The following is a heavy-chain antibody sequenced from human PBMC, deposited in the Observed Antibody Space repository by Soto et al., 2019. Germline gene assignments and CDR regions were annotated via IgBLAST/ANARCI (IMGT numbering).Heavy chain of an antibody. D-gene: IGHD6-13*01. J-gene: IGHJ3*02. CDR1: GFSLSTSAVG. Sequence: QITLKESGPTLVKPTQTLTLTCTFSGFSLSTSAVGVGWIRQPPGEALEWLALIYWDDDNRYSPSLKSRFTITXXTSKNQVVLTMTNMDPVDTATYYSAHTLLGYSNRWYDAFDIWGQGTMVTVSS. CDR3: AHTLLGYSNRWYDAFDI. CDR2: IYWDDDN. V-gene: IGHV2-5*02.